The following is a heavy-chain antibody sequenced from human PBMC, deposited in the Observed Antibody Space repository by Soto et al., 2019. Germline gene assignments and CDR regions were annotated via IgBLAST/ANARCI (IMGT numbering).Heavy chain of an antibody. J-gene: IGHJ4*02. CDR3: ARGGGNDPFDS. D-gene: IGHD5-12*01. CDR2: IGHLENT. Sequence: SETLSLTCTVSGGSITHGGVSWIWIRQSPGKGLEWIGYIGHLENTYFHPTFKSRLTMSIDRSKNQFSLNLSSVTAADRAVYYCARGGGNDPFDSWGQGVLVTVSS. CDR1: GGSITHGGVS. V-gene: IGHV4-30-2*06.